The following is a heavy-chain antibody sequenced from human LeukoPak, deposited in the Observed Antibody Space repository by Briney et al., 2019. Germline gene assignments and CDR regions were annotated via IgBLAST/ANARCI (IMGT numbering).Heavy chain of an antibody. V-gene: IGHV4-38-2*01. J-gene: IGHJ4*02. CDR1: GGSISSYY. D-gene: IGHD6-13*01. Sequence: SETLSLTCAVSGGSISSYYWGWIRQPPGKGLEWIGTIHHSGTTFYSPSLKSRVTMSVDTSKNQFSLKVTSVTAADTAVYFCARVVAAACDHWGQGALVTVSS. CDR3: ARVVAAACDH. CDR2: IHHSGTT.